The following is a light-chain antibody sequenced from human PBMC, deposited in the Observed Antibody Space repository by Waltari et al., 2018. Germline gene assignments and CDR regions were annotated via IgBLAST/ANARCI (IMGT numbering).Light chain of an antibody. CDR1: SRDVGNYKR. CDR3: SSYAGSSKGV. J-gene: IGLJ2*01. V-gene: IGLV2-23*02. Sequence: QSALTQPASVSGSPGQSITISCTGTSRDVGNYKRVSWYQQHPGKAPKLMIYAVSKRPSGVSDRFSGSKSSDMASLTISGLQPEDEAEYFCSSYAGSSKGVFGGGTKVTVL. CDR2: AVS.